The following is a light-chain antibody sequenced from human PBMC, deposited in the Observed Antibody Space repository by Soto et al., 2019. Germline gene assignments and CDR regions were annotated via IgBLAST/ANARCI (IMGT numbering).Light chain of an antibody. CDR1: QSVSSSY. V-gene: IGKV3-20*01. J-gene: IGKJ5*01. CDR2: DAS. CDR3: QQYGPSAIT. Sequence: EIVLTQSPGTLSLSPGERATLSCRASQSVSSSYLAWYQQKPGQAPRLLIYDASSRATGIPARFSGSGSGTDFTLTISRLEPEDFAVYYCQQYGPSAITFGHGTRLEI.